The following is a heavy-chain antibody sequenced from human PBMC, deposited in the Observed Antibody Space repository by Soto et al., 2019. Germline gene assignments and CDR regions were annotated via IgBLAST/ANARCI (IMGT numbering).Heavy chain of an antibody. Sequence: GGSLRLSCTASGFTFSTCSMNWVRQAPGKGLEWVSSISGSSRNMYYADSVKGRFTISRDNAKNSLYLQMNSLRAEDTAVYYCARDNGYDAATLDYWGQGTLVTVSS. V-gene: IGHV3-21*01. CDR3: ARDNGYDAATLDY. CDR1: GFTFSTCS. CDR2: ISGSSRNM. J-gene: IGHJ4*02. D-gene: IGHD5-12*01.